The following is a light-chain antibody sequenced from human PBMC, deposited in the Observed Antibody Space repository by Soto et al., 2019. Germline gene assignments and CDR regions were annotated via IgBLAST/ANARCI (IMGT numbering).Light chain of an antibody. Sequence: EIVLTQSPVTLSLSPAERATLSCRASQSVSNNYLGWYQKTPGQANRLLISGASKRAAGIPDRFSGSGCGKDFTLTISRLEHEDFAVYYCQQYGSSGTFGQGTKVDIK. CDR2: GAS. J-gene: IGKJ1*01. CDR1: QSVSNNY. V-gene: IGKV3-20*01. CDR3: QQYGSSGT.